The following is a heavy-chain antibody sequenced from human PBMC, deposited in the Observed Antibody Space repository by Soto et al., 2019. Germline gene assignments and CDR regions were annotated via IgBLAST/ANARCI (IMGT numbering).Heavy chain of an antibody. J-gene: IGHJ6*02. CDR2: ISYDGSNK. Sequence: HPGGSLRLSCAASGFTFSSYGMHWVRQAPGKGLEWVAVISYDGSNKYYADSVKGRFTISRDNSKNTLYLQMNSLRAEDTAVYYCAKDGYSYGQKNTSSSDMDAWGQGTTLPVSS. D-gene: IGHD5-18*01. V-gene: IGHV3-30*18. CDR3: AKDGYSYGQKNTSSSDMDA. CDR1: GFTFSSYG.